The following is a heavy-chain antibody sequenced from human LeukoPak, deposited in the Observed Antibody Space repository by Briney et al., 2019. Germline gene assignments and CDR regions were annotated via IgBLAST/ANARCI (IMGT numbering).Heavy chain of an antibody. CDR1: GFTFSSYA. Sequence: PGGSLRLSCAASGFTFSSYAMSWVRQAPGKGLEWVSAISGSGGSTYYADSVKGRFTISRDNSKNTLYLQMNSLRAEDTAVYYCAKDASYSSSWYSWYFDLWGRGTLVTVSS. V-gene: IGHV3-23*01. D-gene: IGHD6-13*01. J-gene: IGHJ2*01. CDR3: AKDASYSSSWYSWYFDL. CDR2: ISGSGGST.